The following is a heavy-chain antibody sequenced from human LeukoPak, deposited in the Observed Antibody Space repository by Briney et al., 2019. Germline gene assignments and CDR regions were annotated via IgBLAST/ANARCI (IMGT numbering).Heavy chain of an antibody. CDR1: GGSFSGYY. D-gene: IGHD6-19*01. CDR3: ARPGGWYRYYFDY. J-gene: IGHJ4*02. V-gene: IGHV4-34*01. Sequence: PSETLSLTCAVYGGSFSGYYWSWIRQPPGKGLEWIGEINHSGSTNYNPSLKSRVAISVDTSKNQFSLKLSSVTAADTAVHYCARPGGWYRYYFDYWGQGTLVTVSS. CDR2: INHSGST.